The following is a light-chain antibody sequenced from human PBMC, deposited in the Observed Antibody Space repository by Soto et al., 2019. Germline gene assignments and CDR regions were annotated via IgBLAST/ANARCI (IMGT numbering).Light chain of an antibody. V-gene: IGLV2-8*01. CDR2: EVT. CDR3: SSYAGSSKYV. J-gene: IGLJ1*01. Sequence: QSVLTQPPSASGSPGQSVTISCTGTSSDVGGYNYVSWYQQHPGKAPKRMIYEVTKRPSGVPDRFSGSKSGNTASLTVSGLQAEDEDDYYCSSYAGSSKYVFGTGTKVTVL. CDR1: SSDVGGYNY.